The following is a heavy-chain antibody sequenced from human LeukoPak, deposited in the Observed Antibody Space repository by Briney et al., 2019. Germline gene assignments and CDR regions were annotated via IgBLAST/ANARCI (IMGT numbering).Heavy chain of an antibody. D-gene: IGHD1-14*01. CDR2: MYYSGDS. Sequence: SQALSLTCNISGFPITDYYWSWIRLAARRGLKWIGYMYYSGDSNSNPSLEGRVTMSADTSTNQFSLRLTSVTAADTAIYYCARELPSTGNWFDPWGQGILLTVSS. CDR3: ARELPSTGNWFDP. V-gene: IGHV4-59*01. CDR1: GFPITDYY. J-gene: IGHJ5*02.